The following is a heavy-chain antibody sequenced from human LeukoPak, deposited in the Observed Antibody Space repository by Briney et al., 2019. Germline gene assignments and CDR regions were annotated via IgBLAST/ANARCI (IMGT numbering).Heavy chain of an antibody. CDR1: GGSISSNDYY. CDR2: IYYSGST. V-gene: IGHV4-30-4*01. CDR3: ARETHDPTMIRGVVDY. Sequence: SQTLSLTCTVSGGSISSNDYYWSWIRQPPGKGLEWIGYIYYSGSTYYNPSLKSRLTISADTSKNQFSLKLRSVTAADTAVYYCARETHDPTMIRGVVDYWGRGTLVTVSS. D-gene: IGHD3-10*01. J-gene: IGHJ4*02.